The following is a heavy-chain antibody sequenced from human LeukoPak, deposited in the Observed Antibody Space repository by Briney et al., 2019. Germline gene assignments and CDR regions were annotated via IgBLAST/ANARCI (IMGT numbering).Heavy chain of an antibody. CDR3: ARDPDSDNAWGWFDS. CDR1: GFTFSRTW. D-gene: IGHD3-16*01. Sequence: GGSLRLSCAASGFTFSRTWMSWVRHSPGKGLEWVANINGDGSEEYYVDSVKGRFTISRANARSPLYLQMNSLRGEDTAVYYCARDPDSDNAWGWFDSWGQGTVVTVSS. CDR2: INGDGSEE. V-gene: IGHV3-7*01. J-gene: IGHJ5*01.